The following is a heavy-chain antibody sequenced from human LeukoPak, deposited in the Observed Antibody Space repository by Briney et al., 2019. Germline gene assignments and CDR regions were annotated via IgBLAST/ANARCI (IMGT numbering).Heavy chain of an antibody. V-gene: IGHV3-7*01. J-gene: IGHJ4*02. CDR1: GFTFSSYW. Sequence: PGGSLRLSCAASGFTFSSYWMSWVRQAPGKGLEWVANIKQDGSEKYYVDSVKGRFTISRDNAKNSLYLQMNSLRVEDTAVYYCARAAVYCSSSTCRTNFDSWGQGTLVTVSS. CDR2: IKQDGSEK. CDR3: ARAAVYCSSSTCRTNFDS. D-gene: IGHD2-2*01.